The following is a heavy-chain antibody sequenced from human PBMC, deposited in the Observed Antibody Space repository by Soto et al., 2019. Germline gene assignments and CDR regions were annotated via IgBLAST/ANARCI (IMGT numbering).Heavy chain of an antibody. CDR2: IDPSDSYT. V-gene: IGHV5-10-1*01. D-gene: IGHD1-1*01. J-gene: IGHJ5*02. CDR1: GYDLANTS. CDR3: ARTRTGTLGFEP. Sequence: SCRASGYDLANTSVSSLRLMPGKGLEWMGRIDPSDSYTNYSPSFQGHVTISADKSISTAYLQWSSLKASDSAMYDGARTRTGTLGFEPLVKRTLVTV.